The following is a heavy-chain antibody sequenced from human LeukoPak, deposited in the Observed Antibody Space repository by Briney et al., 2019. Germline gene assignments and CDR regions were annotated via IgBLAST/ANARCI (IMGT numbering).Heavy chain of an antibody. CDR1: GYTFTGYS. V-gene: IGHV1-2*02. CDR3: ARGQAVADY. J-gene: IGHJ4*02. CDR2: INPESGGT. Sequence: ASVKVSCKASGYTFTGYSLNWVRHAPGQGLEWMGWINPESGGTNYAQKFQDRVTMTRDTSINTAYMELTRLTSDDTAIFYCARGQAVADYWGQGTLVTVSS. D-gene: IGHD6-19*01.